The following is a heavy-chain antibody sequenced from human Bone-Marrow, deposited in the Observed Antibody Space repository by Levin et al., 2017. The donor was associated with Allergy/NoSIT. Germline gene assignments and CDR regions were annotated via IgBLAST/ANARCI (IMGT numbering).Heavy chain of an antibody. CDR2: INSDGSIT. J-gene: IGHJ4*02. Sequence: GESLKISCAASGFTFSSYWMHWVRQAPGTGLVSVSRINSDGSITNHADSVKGRFTISRDNARNTLFLQMTSLRADDTGVYYCAREIVFSGIGAYYWGQGALVTVSS. V-gene: IGHV3-74*01. CDR3: AREIVFSGIGAYY. CDR1: GFTFSSYW. D-gene: IGHD5/OR15-5a*01.